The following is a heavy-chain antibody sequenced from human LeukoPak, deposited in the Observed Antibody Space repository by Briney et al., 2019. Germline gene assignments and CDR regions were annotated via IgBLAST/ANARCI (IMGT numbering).Heavy chain of an antibody. D-gene: IGHD5-24*01. CDR3: AREEMATIRGAKYFQH. V-gene: IGHV3-33*01. CDR1: GFTFSSYG. CDR2: IWYDGSNK. J-gene: IGHJ1*01. Sequence: GRSLRHFCAASGFTFSSYGMHWVRQAPGKGLEWVAVIWYDGSNKYYADSVKGRFTISRDNSKNTLYLQMNSLRAEDTAVYYCAREEMATIRGAKYFQHWGQGTLVTVSS.